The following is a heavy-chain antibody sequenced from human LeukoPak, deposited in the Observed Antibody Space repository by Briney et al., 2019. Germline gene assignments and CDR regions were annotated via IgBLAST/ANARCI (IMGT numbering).Heavy chain of an antibody. CDR2: IIPIFGTA. D-gene: IGHD4-23*01. CDR3: ARSKSTTVAHYYYYYYMDV. J-gene: IGHJ6*03. CDR1: GGTFISYA. V-gene: IGHV1-69*06. Sequence: SVKVSCKASGGTFISYAISWVRQAPAQGLEWMGGIIPIFGTANYAQKFQGRVTITPDKSTSTAYMELSSLRSEDTAVYYCARSKSTTVAHYYYYYYMDVWGKGTTVTVSS.